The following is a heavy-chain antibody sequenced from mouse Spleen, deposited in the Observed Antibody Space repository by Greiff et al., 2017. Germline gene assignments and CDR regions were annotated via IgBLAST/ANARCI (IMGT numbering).Heavy chain of an antibody. CDR2: IWSDGST. J-gene: IGHJ2*01. CDR1: GFSLTSYG. CDR3: ARNGYYGSSYYFDY. V-gene: IGHV2-6*02. D-gene: IGHD1-1*01. Sequence: VQLQKSGPGLVAPSQSLSITCTVSGFSLTSYGVHWVRQPPGKGLEWLVVIWSDGSTTYNSALKSRLSISKDNSKSQVFLKMNSLQTDDTAMYYCARNGYYGSSYYFDYWGQGTTLTVSS.